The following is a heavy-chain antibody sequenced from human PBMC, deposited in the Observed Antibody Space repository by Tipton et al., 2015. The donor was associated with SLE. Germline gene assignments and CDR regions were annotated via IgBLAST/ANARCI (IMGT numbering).Heavy chain of an antibody. Sequence: SLRLSCAASGFTFSDYYMSWVRQAPGKGLEWVSVIYSGGSTYYADSVKGRFTISRDNSKNTLYLQMNSLRAEDTAVYYCARDRSWGSGSAFDIWGQGTMVTVSS. CDR2: IYSGGST. V-gene: IGHV3-66*02. J-gene: IGHJ3*02. CDR1: GFTFSDYY. CDR3: ARDRSWGSGSAFDI. D-gene: IGHD3-10*01.